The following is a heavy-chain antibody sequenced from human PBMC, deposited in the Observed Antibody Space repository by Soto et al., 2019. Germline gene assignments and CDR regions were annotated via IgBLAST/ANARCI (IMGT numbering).Heavy chain of an antibody. J-gene: IGHJ4*02. D-gene: IGHD1-26*01. Sequence: ASVKVSCKASGYTFTGYYMHWVRQAPGQGLEWMGWINPNSGGTNYAQKFQGWVTMTRDTSISTAYMELSRLRSDDTAVYYCARSKEWELQYYFDYWGQGTLVTVSS. V-gene: IGHV1-2*04. CDR1: GYTFTGYY. CDR2: INPNSGGT. CDR3: ARSKEWELQYYFDY.